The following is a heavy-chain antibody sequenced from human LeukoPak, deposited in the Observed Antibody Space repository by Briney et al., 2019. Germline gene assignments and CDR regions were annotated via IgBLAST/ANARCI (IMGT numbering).Heavy chain of an antibody. D-gene: IGHD5-12*01. V-gene: IGHV3-74*01. J-gene: IGHJ5*02. CDR2: INSDGSST. CDR1: GFTFNTYW. Sequence: GGSLRLSCAASGFTFNTYWIGWVRQAPGKGLVWVSRINSDGSSTSYADSVKGRFTISRDNAENTLYLQMNSLRAEDTAVYYCARDFYSGYDRWGQGTLVTVSS. CDR3: ARDFYSGYDR.